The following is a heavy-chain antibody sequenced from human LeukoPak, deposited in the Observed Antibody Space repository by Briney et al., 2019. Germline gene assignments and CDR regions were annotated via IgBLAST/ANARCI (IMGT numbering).Heavy chain of an antibody. J-gene: IGHJ6*02. CDR1: GFTVSSNY. CDR2: IYSDGST. D-gene: IGHD6-19*01. CDR3: ARDQQWLEEPYYYGMDV. Sequence: GGSLRLSCAASGFTVSSNYMNWVRQVPGKGLEWVSVIYSDGSTYYGDSVKGRFTISRDNSKNTLFLQMNILRADDTAMYYCARDQQWLEEPYYYGMDVWGQGTTVTVSS. V-gene: IGHV3-66*01.